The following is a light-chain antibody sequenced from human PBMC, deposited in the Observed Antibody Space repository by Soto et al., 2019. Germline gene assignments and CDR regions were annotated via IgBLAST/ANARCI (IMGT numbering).Light chain of an antibody. V-gene: IGKV3-11*01. CDR3: QQRRNWPPIT. J-gene: IGKJ5*01. CDR1: QSVSSY. CDR2: DAS. Sequence: EIVLTQSPATLSLSPGERPTLSCRASQSVSSYLAWYQQKPGQAPRLLIYDASNRATGIPARFSGSGSGTAFTLTISSLEPEDFAVYYCQQRRNWPPITFGQGTRLEIK.